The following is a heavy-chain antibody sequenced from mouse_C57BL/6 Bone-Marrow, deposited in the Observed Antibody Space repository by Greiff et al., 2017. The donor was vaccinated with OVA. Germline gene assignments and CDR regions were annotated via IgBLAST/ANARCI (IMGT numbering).Heavy chain of an antibody. Sequence: QVQLQQSGAELARPGASVKLSCKASGYTFTSYGISWVKQRTGQGLEWIGEIYPRSGNTYYNEKFKGKATLTADKSSSTAYMELRSLTSEDSAVYFCARGAQATLGAYWGQGTLVTVSA. CDR1: GYTFTSYG. V-gene: IGHV1-81*01. D-gene: IGHD3-2*02. CDR2: IYPRSGNT. J-gene: IGHJ3*01. CDR3: ARGAQATLGAY.